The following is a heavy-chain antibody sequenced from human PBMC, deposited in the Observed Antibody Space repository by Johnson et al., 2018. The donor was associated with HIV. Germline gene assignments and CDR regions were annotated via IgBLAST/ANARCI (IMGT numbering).Heavy chain of an antibody. Sequence: MLLVESGGGLVQPGGSLRLSCAASRFSFNKYWMTWVRQAPGNALEWVASIKEDGSEKYYVDSVKGRCTIPRDNAKNSLYLQMSSLRAAETAVYYCTRDRRQFLEWLSDGFDIWGQGTMVTVSS. V-gene: IGHV3-7*01. D-gene: IGHD3-3*01. CDR1: RFSFNKYW. CDR3: TRDRRQFLEWLSDGFDI. J-gene: IGHJ3*02. CDR2: IKEDGSEK.